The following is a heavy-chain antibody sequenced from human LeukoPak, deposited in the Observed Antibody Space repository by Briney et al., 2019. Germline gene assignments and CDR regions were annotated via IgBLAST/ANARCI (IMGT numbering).Heavy chain of an antibody. D-gene: IGHD2/OR15-2a*01. CDR2: ISGSGGST. V-gene: IGHV3-23*01. CDR3: AKDHAYTFWFDP. J-gene: IGHJ5*02. CDR1: GFTFSSYA. Sequence: GGSLRLSCAASGFTFSSYAMSWVRQAPGKGLEWVSSISGSGGSTYYADSVKGRFTISRDNSKNTLYLQMNSLRAEDTAVYYCAKDHAYTFWFDPWGQGTLGTVSS.